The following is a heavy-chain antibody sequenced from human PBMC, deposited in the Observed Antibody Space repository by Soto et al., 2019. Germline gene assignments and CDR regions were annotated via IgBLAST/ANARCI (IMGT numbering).Heavy chain of an antibody. CDR1: GFSLTSSPKG. V-gene: IGHV2-5*02. Sequence: QITLKESGPTLVEPTEALALTCSFSGFSLTSSPKGVAWFRQPLGKALEWLVVIYWDDDKRYNPSLKNRITSTKDTSKNEVALTMTDMEPQDTATYFCAHRLGGSGWKEGYFDFWGQGILVTVS. D-gene: IGHD1-1*01. CDR2: IYWDDDK. CDR3: AHRLGGSGWKEGYFDF. J-gene: IGHJ4*02.